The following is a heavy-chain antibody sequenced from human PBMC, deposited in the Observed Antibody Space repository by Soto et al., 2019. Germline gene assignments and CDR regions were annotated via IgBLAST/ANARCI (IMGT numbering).Heavy chain of an antibody. CDR3: AKDLRSIFDY. J-gene: IGHJ4*02. Sequence: GESLKISCAASGFTFSSYGMHWVRQAPGKGLEWVAVISYDGSNKYYADSVKGRFTISRDNSKNTLYLQMNSLRAEDTAVYYCAKDLRSIFDYWGQGTLVTVSS. CDR1: GFTFSSYG. D-gene: IGHD3-16*01. V-gene: IGHV3-30*18. CDR2: ISYDGSNK.